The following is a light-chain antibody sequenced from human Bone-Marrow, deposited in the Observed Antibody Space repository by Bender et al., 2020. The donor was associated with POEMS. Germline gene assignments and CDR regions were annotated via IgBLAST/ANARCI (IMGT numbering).Light chain of an antibody. Sequence: YVLTQPPTVSVAPGQTARITCGGNNIGGYSVHWYQQKPGQAPVMVVYDNSDRPSGIPERFSGSNSGNTATLTISRVEAGDEADYYCQVWDSSSDPGWVFGGGTKLTVL. J-gene: IGLJ3*02. CDR3: QVWDSSSDPGWV. CDR2: DNS. V-gene: IGLV3-21*02. CDR1: NIGGYS.